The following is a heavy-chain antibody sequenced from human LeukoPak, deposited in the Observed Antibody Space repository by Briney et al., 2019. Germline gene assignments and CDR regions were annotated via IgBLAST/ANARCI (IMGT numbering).Heavy chain of an antibody. CDR3: ARDRSKSLWFGDPADHFDY. CDR2: INPNSGGT. D-gene: IGHD3-10*01. Sequence: ASVKVSCKASGYTFTGYYMHWVRQAPGQGLEWMGWINPNSGGTNYAQKFQGRVTMTRDTSISTAYMELSRLRSDDTAVYYCARDRSKSLWFGDPADHFDYWGQGTLVTVSS. CDR1: GYTFTGYY. J-gene: IGHJ4*02. V-gene: IGHV1-2*02.